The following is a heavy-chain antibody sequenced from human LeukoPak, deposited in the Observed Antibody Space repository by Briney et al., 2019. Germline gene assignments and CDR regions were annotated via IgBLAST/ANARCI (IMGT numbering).Heavy chain of an antibody. CDR3: ARDLLWFGESPGY. D-gene: IGHD3-10*01. J-gene: IGHJ4*02. CDR2: ISSSSTYI. Sequence: GGSLRLSCAASGFTFSNYNMNWVRQAPGEGLEWVSSISSSSTYIYYADSVKGRFTISRDNAKNSLYLQMNSLRAEDTAVYYCARDLLWFGESPGYWGQGTLVTVSS. CDR1: GFTFSNYN. V-gene: IGHV3-21*01.